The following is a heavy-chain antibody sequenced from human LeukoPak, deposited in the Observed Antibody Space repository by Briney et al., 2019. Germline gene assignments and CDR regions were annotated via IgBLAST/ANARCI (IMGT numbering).Heavy chain of an antibody. Sequence: PSETLSLTCTVSGGSISSSSYYWGWIRQPPGKGLEWFGSIYYSGRTYYDPSLKSRVTISVDTSKKQFSLKLSSVTAADTAVYYCARAADYDILTGYPYYFDYWGQGTCVTVSS. CDR3: ARAADYDILTGYPYYFDY. D-gene: IGHD3-9*01. J-gene: IGHJ4*02. CDR2: IYYSGRT. V-gene: IGHV4-39*07. CDR1: GGSISSSSYY.